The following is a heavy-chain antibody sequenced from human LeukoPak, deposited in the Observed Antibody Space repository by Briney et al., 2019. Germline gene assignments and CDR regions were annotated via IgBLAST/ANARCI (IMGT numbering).Heavy chain of an antibody. CDR2: IYTSGST. Sequence: PSETLSLTCTVSGGSISSYYWSWIRQPAGKGLEWIGRIYTSGSTNYNPSLKSRVTMSVDTSKNQFSLKLSSATAADTAVYYCARDRYNWNDDNYYFDYWGQGTLVTVSS. D-gene: IGHD1-1*01. J-gene: IGHJ4*02. CDR3: ARDRYNWNDDNYYFDY. V-gene: IGHV4-4*07. CDR1: GGSISSYY.